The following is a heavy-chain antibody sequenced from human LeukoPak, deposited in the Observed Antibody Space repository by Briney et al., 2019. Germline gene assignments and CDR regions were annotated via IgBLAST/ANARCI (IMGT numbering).Heavy chain of an antibody. V-gene: IGHV4-4*07. J-gene: IGHJ4*02. D-gene: IGHD3-10*01. CDR2: IYTSGST. Sequence: SETLSLTCTVSGYSISSGYYWGWIRQPAGKGLEWIGRIYTSGSTNYNPSLKSRVTMSVDTSKNQFSLKLSSVTAADTAVYYCARDSYYYGSGNYYFDYWGQGTLVTVSS. CDR1: GYSISSGYY. CDR3: ARDSYYYGSGNYYFDY.